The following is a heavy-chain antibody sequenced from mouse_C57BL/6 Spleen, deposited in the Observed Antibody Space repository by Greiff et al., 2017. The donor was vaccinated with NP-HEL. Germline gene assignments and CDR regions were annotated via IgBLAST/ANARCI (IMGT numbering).Heavy chain of an antibody. D-gene: IGHD1-1*01. J-gene: IGHJ1*03. CDR2: INPNNGGT. V-gene: IGHV1-22*01. CDR1: GYTFTDYN. Sequence: VQLQQPGPELVKPGASVKMSCKASGYTFTDYNMHWVKQSHGKSLEWIGYINPNNGGTSYNQKFKGKATLTVNKSSSTAYMELRSLTSEDSAVYYCARSLLPGYFDVWGTGTTVTVSS. CDR3: ARSLLPGYFDV.